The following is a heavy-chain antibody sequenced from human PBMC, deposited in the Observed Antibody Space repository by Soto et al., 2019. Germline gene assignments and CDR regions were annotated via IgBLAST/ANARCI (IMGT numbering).Heavy chain of an antibody. CDR3: SKKVNSGPGSQYFDY. J-gene: IGHJ4*02. V-gene: IGHV3-23*01. D-gene: IGHD3-10*01. Sequence: GGSLRLSCAASGFTFSSYSMSWVRQAPGKGLEWVSGFRTSGDGGTTYYADSVKGRFTISRDNSKNMLFLQMNSLRAEDTAIYYCSKKVNSGPGSQYFDYWGQGTLVTVSS. CDR1: GFTFSSYS. CDR2: FRTSGDGGTT.